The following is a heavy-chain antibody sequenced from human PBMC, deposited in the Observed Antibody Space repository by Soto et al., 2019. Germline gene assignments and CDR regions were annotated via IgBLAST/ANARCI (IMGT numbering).Heavy chain of an antibody. CDR2: IKDDGGEK. J-gene: IGHJ4*02. V-gene: IGHV3-7*01. CDR1: GFTFSDYW. Sequence: EVQLVESGGGLVQPGGSLRISCAASGFTFSDYWMSWVRQAPEKGLEWVGNIKDDGGEKWYADSVKGRLTMSRDNAENLGYQQLNSLRAEDPAVYCCTKGGGTLFGFWGRGTLVTV. CDR3: TKGGGTLFGF. D-gene: IGHD2-15*01.